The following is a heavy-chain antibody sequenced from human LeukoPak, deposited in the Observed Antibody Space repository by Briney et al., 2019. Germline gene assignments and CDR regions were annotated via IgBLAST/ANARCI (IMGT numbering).Heavy chain of an antibody. D-gene: IGHD1-26*01. CDR1: GGSISSYY. V-gene: IGHV4-59*08. CDR3: ARRNRYIGPLDI. Sequence: SETLSLTCTVSGGSISSYYWSWIRQPPGKGLEWIGCVYYSGSTNYNPSLKSRVTISVDTSKNQFSLKLSSVTAADTAVYYCARRNRYIGPLDIWGQGTMVTASS. CDR2: VYYSGST. J-gene: IGHJ3*02.